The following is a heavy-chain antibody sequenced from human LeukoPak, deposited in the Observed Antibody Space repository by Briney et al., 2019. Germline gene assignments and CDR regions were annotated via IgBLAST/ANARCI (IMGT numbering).Heavy chain of an antibody. D-gene: IGHD3-16*01. J-gene: IGHJ4*02. Sequence: EASMKVSCKASGYTFTINHIHWVRQAPGQGLEWMGVINPSGDSTTYAQNFQGRVTMTRDTSTSTVYMELRSLRSEDTAIYYCAKLATSDTGETYWGQGTLVTVSS. CDR3: AKLATSDTGETY. V-gene: IGHV1-46*01. CDR2: INPSGDST. CDR1: GYTFTINH.